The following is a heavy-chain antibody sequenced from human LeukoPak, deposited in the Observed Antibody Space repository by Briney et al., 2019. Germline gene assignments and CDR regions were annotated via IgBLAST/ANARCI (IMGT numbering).Heavy chain of an antibody. CDR2: IYYSGST. CDR1: GGSISSKSYY. Sequence: SETLSLTCTVFGGSISSKSYYWSWIRQPPGKGLEWSGYIYYSGSTNYNPSLKSRVTISVDTSKNQFSLKLSSVTAADTAVYYCARGGPFRGYYYGMDVWGQGTTVTVSS. D-gene: IGHD2/OR15-2a*01. V-gene: IGHV4-61*01. J-gene: IGHJ6*02. CDR3: ARGGPFRGYYYGMDV.